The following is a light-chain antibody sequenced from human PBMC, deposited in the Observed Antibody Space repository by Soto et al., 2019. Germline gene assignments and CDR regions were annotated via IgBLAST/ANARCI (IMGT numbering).Light chain of an antibody. V-gene: IGKV3-20*01. Sequence: EIVLTQSPGTLTLSPGETATLSCRASQTVTKLDWYQQQPGQAPRLLIYAASNRATGIPDRFSGSESGTDFTLTIRRLEPEDSAVYYCRQYGRTFGGGTKVDI. CDR3: RQYGRT. CDR1: QTVTK. J-gene: IGKJ4*01. CDR2: AAS.